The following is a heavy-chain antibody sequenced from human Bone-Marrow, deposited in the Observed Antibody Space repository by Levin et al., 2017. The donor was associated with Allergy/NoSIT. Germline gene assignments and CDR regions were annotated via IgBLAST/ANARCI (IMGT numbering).Heavy chain of an antibody. CDR2: IYYTGRT. V-gene: IGHV4-59*01. J-gene: IGHJ4*02. CDR1: GGSMSPFY. Sequence: SETLSLTCTVSGGSMSPFYWSWIRQSPGRGLEFVGYIYYTGRTTYNPSLTGRVTISVDTSRNQYSLKRTSVTPTDSALYYCARARDNYGYLPLTSWGQGTLVTVSS. CDR3: ARARDNYGYLPLTS. D-gene: IGHD5-18*01.